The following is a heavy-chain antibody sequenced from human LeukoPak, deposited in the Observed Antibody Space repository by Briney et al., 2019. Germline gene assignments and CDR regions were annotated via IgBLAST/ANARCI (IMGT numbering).Heavy chain of an antibody. CDR3: ASGSMVRGRPYYYYGMDV. CDR2: ISSSSSTI. D-gene: IGHD3-10*01. Sequence: GGSLRLSCAASGFTFSSYSMNWVRQAPGKGLEWVSYISSSSSTIYYADSVKGRFTISRDNAKNSLYLQMNSLRAEDTAVYYCASGSMVRGRPYYYYGMDVWGQGTTVTVSS. J-gene: IGHJ6*02. V-gene: IGHV3-48*01. CDR1: GFTFSSYS.